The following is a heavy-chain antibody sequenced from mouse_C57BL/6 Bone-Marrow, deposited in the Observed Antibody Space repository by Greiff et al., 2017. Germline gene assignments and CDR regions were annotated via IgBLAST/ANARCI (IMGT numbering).Heavy chain of an antibody. Sequence: QVRLQQPGAELVKPGASVKLSCKASGYTFTSYWMQWVKQRPGQGLEWIGEIDPSDSYTTYNQKFKGKATLTVDTSSSAAYMQLSSLTSEDSAVYYCAREGDYYCSSYGGYYVDYWGQGTTLTVSS. V-gene: IGHV1-50*01. CDR3: AREGDYYCSSYGGYYVDY. D-gene: IGHD1-1*01. CDR2: IDPSDSYT. J-gene: IGHJ2*01. CDR1: GYTFTSYW.